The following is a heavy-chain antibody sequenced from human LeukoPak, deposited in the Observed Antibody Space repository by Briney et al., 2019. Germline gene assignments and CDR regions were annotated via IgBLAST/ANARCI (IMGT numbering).Heavy chain of an antibody. CDR2: IYHSGNT. V-gene: IGHV4-61*01. D-gene: IGHD1-26*01. CDR1: GASVSSRNYY. Sequence: PSESLSLTCTVSGASVSSRNYYWTWIRQPPGGGLEWIGYIYHSGNTNYNPSLKSRVTISRDTSKNQFSLRLTSVTAADTAVYYCARDGVSGTYYSFDYWGQGILGTVSS. CDR3: ARDGVSGTYYSFDY. J-gene: IGHJ4*02.